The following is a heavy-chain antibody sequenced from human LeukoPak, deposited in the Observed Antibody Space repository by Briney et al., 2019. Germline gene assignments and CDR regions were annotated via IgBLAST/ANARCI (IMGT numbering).Heavy chain of an antibody. J-gene: IGHJ4*02. CDR3: ARVVASTSIDS. CDR1: GDSISSGDYY. V-gene: IGHV4-61*02. D-gene: IGHD2-15*01. CDR2: ISSSGST. Sequence: PSETLSLTCTVSGDSISSGDYYWSWIRQPAGKGLEWIGRISSSGSTNYNPSLKSRVTISVDTSKNQFSLKLTSVTAADTAVYCARVVASTSIDSWGQGTLVTVSS.